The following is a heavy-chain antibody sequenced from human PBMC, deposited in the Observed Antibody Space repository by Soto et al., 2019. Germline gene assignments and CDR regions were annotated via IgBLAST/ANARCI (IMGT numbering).Heavy chain of an antibody. V-gene: IGHV1-3*01. D-gene: IGHD3-16*02. J-gene: IGHJ3*02. CDR1: GYTFSNFA. CDR3: ARDGHYDYVWGSYRPRRAFDI. Sequence: ASVKVSCKASGYTFSNFAMHWVRQAPGQRLEWMGWINAGNWNTKYSQKFQGRVTITTDTSASTAYMELSSLRSDDTAVYYCARDGHYDYVWGSYRPRRAFDIWGQGTTVTVSS. CDR2: INAGNWNT.